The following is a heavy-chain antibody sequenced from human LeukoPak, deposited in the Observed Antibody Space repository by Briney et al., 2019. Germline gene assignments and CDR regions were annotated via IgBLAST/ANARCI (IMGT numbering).Heavy chain of an antibody. CDR1: GFTFSDYS. J-gene: IGHJ4*02. CDR2: ITSTTTYT. Sequence: GGSLRLSCAASGFTFSDYSMNWVRQAPGQGLEWVSSITSTTTYTYYADSVKGRFTISRDNAKNSLYLQMNSLRAEDTAVYYCARDCGGDCYFDCWGQGTLVTVSS. D-gene: IGHD2-21*02. V-gene: IGHV3-21*06. CDR3: ARDCGGDCYFDC.